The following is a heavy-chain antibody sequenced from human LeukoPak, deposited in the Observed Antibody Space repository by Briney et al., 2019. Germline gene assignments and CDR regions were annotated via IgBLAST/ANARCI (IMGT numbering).Heavy chain of an antibody. D-gene: IGHD2-21*02. J-gene: IGHJ5*02. CDR2: IYYRGSS. CDR3: ARNIGGNYEMENRFDP. Sequence: PSETLSLTCTVSGVSIRSHYWSWIRQVPGKGLEWIGYIYYRGSSNHNPSLMRRVTISVDTSKNQFSLKLRSVTAADTAVYYCARNIGGNYEMENRFDPWGQGTLVTVSS. CDR1: GVSIRSHY. V-gene: IGHV4-59*08.